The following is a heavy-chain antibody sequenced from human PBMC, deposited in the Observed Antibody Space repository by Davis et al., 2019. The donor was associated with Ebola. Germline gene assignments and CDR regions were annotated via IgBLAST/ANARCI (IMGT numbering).Heavy chain of an antibody. CDR3: ARSGVRGVIPRYNWFDP. J-gene: IGHJ5*02. V-gene: IGHV4-38-2*02. CDR2: IYHSGST. D-gene: IGHD3-10*01. Sequence: SETLSLTCTVSGYSINRGFTWGWIRQPPGKGLEWIGSIYHSGSTNYSPSLKSRVTISADTSKNQFSLRLKSVTAADTAMYYCARSGVRGVIPRYNWFDPWGQGTLVTVSS. CDR1: GYSINRGFT.